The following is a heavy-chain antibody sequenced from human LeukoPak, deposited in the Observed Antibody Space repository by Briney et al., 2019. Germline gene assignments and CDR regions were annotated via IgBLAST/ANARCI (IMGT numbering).Heavy chain of an antibody. V-gene: IGHV4-61*02. CDR3: AGGDYVSYYYGMGV. D-gene: IGHD4-17*01. CDR1: GGSISSGSYY. J-gene: IGHJ6*02. Sequence: PSQTQSLTCTVSGGSISSGSYYWSWIRQPAGKGLEWIGRIYTSGSTNYNPSLKSRVTISVDTSKNQFSLKLRSVTAADTAVYYCAGGDYVSYYYGMGVWGQGTPVTVSS. CDR2: IYTSGST.